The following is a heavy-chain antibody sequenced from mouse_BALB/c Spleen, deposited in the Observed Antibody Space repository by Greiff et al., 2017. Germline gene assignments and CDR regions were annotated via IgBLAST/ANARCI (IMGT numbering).Heavy chain of an antibody. Sequence: VQLVESGPGLVAPSQSLSITCTVSGFSLTDYGVSWIRQPPGKGLEWLGVIWGGGSTYYISALKSRLSISKDNSKSQVFLKMNSLQTDDTAMYYCAKQNDGFSYWYFDVWGAGTTVTVSS. CDR1: GFSLTDYG. CDR3: AKQNDGFSYWYFDV. J-gene: IGHJ1*01. D-gene: IGHD2-3*01. V-gene: IGHV2-6-5*01. CDR2: IWGGGST.